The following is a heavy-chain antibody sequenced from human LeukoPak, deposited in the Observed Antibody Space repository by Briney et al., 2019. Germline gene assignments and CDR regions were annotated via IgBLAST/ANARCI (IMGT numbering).Heavy chain of an antibody. V-gene: IGHV1-69*05. D-gene: IGHD3-22*01. J-gene: IGHJ4*02. CDR2: FMPIFGTA. Sequence: SVKVSCKASGGTFSNYAISWVRRAPGQGLEWMGRFMPIFGTANHAQKFQGRVTITTDESTTTAYMELSSLKSEGTAVYYCARGESYTSSGYYYWGQGTLVTVSS. CDR3: ARGESYTSSGYYY. CDR1: GGTFSNYA.